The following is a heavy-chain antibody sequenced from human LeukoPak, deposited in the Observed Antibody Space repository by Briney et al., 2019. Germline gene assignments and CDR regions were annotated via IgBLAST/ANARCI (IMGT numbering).Heavy chain of an antibody. J-gene: IGHJ4*02. D-gene: IGHD3-3*01. V-gene: IGHV3-30*02. CDR1: GFTFSTYG. CDR3: AKDLTIFGVGRVDY. Sequence: PGGSLRLSCEASGFTFSTYGMHWVRQAPGKGLEWVAVIWYDGSNKNYADSVKGRFTISRDNSKNTLYLQMNSLRAEDTAVFYCAKDLTIFGVGRVDYWGLGTLVTVSS. CDR2: IWYDGSNK.